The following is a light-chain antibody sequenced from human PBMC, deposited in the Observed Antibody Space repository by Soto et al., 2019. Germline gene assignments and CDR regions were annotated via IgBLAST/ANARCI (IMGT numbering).Light chain of an antibody. V-gene: IGLV1-51*01. CDR3: GTWDSSLSAVI. Sequence: QSVLTQPPSVSAAAGQKVTISCSGSSSNNGNNYVSWYQQLPGTAPKLLIYDNNKRPSGIPDRFSGSKSGTSATLGITGLQTGDEADYYCGTWDSSLSAVIFGGGTKVTVL. J-gene: IGLJ2*01. CDR2: DNN. CDR1: SSNNGNNY.